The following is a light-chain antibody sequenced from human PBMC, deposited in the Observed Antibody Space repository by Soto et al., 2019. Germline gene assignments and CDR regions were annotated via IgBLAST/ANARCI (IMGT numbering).Light chain of an antibody. J-gene: IGKJ1*01. V-gene: IGKV3-20*01. Sequence: EIVLTQSPGTLSLTPGERATLSFRASQSVSSSYFAWYQQKPGQAPRLLIYGASSRATGIPDRFSGSGSGTDFTLTISRLEPEDFAVYYCQQYGSSPGTFGQGTKVDIK. CDR3: QQYGSSPGT. CDR1: QSVSSSY. CDR2: GAS.